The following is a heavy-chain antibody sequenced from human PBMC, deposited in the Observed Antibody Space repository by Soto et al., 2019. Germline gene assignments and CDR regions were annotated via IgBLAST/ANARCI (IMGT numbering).Heavy chain of an antibody. D-gene: IGHD3-22*01. V-gene: IGHV1-18*04. J-gene: IGHJ4*02. CDR1: GYTFTSYG. CDR2: ISAYGGST. CDR3: ARVRRSSGYYYGY. Sequence: ASVKVSCKASGYTFTSYGISWVRQAPGQGLEWMGWISAYGGSTSYAQKFQGRVTMTTDTSTSTVYMELSSLRSEDTAVYYCARVRRSSGYYYGYWGQGTPVTVSS.